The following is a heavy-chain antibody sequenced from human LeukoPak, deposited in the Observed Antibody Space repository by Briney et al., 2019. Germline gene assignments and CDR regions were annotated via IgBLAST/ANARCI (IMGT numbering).Heavy chain of an antibody. CDR2: INPSGGST. J-gene: IGHJ4*02. CDR3: ARDAALYSSGWYFFGNTPDY. CDR1: GYTFTSYY. Sequence: ASVKVSCKASGYTFTSYYMHWVRQALGQGLEWMGIINPSGGSTSYAQKFQGRVTMTRDTSTSTVYMELSSLRSEDTAVYYCARDAALYSSGWYFFGNTPDYWGQGTLVTVSS. D-gene: IGHD6-19*01. V-gene: IGHV1-46*01.